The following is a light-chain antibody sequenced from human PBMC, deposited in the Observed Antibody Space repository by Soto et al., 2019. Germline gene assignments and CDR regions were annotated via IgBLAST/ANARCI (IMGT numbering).Light chain of an antibody. J-gene: IGKJ2*01. CDR2: KAS. V-gene: IGKV1-5*03. Sequence: DIQMTQSPSTLSASVGDRVTITCRASQSISSYLAWYQQKPGKAPKLLIYKASSLESGVPSRFSGSGSGTEFTLTISSLPPDDFATYYCQQYISYLYTFGQGTKLEMK. CDR1: QSISSY. CDR3: QQYISYLYT.